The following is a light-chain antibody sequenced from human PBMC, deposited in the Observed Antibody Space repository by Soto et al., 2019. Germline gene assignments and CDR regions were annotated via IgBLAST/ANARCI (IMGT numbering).Light chain of an antibody. Sequence: QSALTQPPSASGTPGQRVTISCSGSSSNIGSNCVYWYQQLPGTAPKLLIYSSNQRPSGVPDRISGSKSGTSASLAISGLQSEDEADYYCAAWDDDLHVWLFGGGTQLTVL. V-gene: IGLV1-44*01. CDR2: SSN. CDR1: SSNIGSNC. CDR3: AAWDDDLHVWL. J-gene: IGLJ2*01.